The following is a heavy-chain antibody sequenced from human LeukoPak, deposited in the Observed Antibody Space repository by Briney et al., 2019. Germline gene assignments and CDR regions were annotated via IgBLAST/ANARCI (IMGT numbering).Heavy chain of an antibody. V-gene: IGHV4-34*01. CDR1: GGSFSGYY. D-gene: IGHD1-1*01. J-gene: IGHJ4*02. CDR3: ARRTGTTDDGDFDY. CDR2: INHSGST. Sequence: SETLSLTCAVYGGSFSGYYWSWIRQPPGKGLEWIGEINHSGSTNYNPSLKSRVTVSVDTSKNQFSLKLSSVTAADTAVYYCARRTGTTDDGDFDYWGQGTLVTVSS.